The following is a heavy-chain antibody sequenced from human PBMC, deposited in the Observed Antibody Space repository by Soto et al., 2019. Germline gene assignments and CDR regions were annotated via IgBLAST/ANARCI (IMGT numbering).Heavy chain of an antibody. CDR1: GFTFSSYA. V-gene: IGHV3-30-3*01. CDR3: ARNQWELLRIDAFDI. D-gene: IGHD1-26*01. J-gene: IGHJ3*02. Sequence: QVQLVESGGGVVQPGRSLRLSCAASGFTFSSYAMYWVRQAPGKGLEWVAVISYDGSKKYYADSVKGRFTISRDNSKNTRYRQMNSLRGEDTAVYYCARNQWELLRIDAFDIWGQGTMVIVSS. CDR2: ISYDGSKK.